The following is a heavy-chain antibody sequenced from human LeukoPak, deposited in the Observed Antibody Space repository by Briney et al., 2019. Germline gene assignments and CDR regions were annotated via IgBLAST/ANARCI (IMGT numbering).Heavy chain of an antibody. CDR2: IKQDGSEK. Sequence: PGGSLRLSCAASGFTFSSNWMNWVRQAPGKGLEWVANIKQDGSEKYYVDSVKGRFTISRDNAKNSLYLQMNSLRAEDTAVYYCVRYAVYCISTTCYDRYYMDVWGKGTMVTVSS. D-gene: IGHD2-2*01. V-gene: IGHV3-7*01. J-gene: IGHJ6*03. CDR3: VRYAVYCISTTCYDRYYMDV. CDR1: GFTFSSNW.